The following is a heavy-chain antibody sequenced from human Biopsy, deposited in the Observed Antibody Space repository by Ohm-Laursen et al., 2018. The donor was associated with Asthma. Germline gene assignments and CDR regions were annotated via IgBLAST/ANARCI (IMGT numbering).Heavy chain of an antibody. J-gene: IGHJ6*02. CDR3: AKGRYKWNDGYYGLDV. D-gene: IGHD1-20*01. V-gene: IGHV3-23*01. CDR2: ITGSGGFT. Sequence: WIRQSPGKGLEWVSSITGSGGFTYYADSVKGRFTISRDNSKNTLYLQMNSLRGEDTAVYYCAKGRYKWNDGYYGLDVWGQGTTVTVSS.